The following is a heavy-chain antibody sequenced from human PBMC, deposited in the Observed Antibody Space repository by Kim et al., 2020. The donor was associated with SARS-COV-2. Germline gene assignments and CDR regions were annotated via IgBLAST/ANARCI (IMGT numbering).Heavy chain of an antibody. Sequence: SVKVSCKASGGTFSSYAISWVRQAPGQGLEWMGRIIPILGIANYAQKFQGRVTITADKSTSTAYMELSSQRSEDTAVYYCARDSVGAQAGPHGDWGQGTLVTVSS. CDR3: ARDSVGAQAGPHGD. J-gene: IGHJ4*02. CDR1: GGTFSSYA. V-gene: IGHV1-69*04. D-gene: IGHD1-26*01. CDR2: IIPILGIA.